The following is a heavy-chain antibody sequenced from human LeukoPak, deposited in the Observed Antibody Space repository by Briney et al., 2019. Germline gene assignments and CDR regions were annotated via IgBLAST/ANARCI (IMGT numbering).Heavy chain of an antibody. CDR2: LYSGGAT. J-gene: IGHJ3*02. Sequence: PGGSLRLSCAASGFTVSSNYMSWVRQAPGKGLEWVSVLYSGGATHYADSVKGRFTISRDNAKSSLYLQMNSLRAEDTAVYYCARGSVRGYYDVDAFDIWGQGTMVTVSS. CDR3: ARGSVRGYYDVDAFDI. CDR1: GFTVSSNY. V-gene: IGHV3-53*01. D-gene: IGHD3-22*01.